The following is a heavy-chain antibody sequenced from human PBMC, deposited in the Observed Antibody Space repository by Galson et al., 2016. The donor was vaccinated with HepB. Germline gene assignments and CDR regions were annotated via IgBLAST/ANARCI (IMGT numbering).Heavy chain of an antibody. J-gene: IGHJ4*02. CDR1: GYNFTSYW. V-gene: IGHV5-51*01. CDR3: AKMEIAAFVHPRLVDY. D-gene: IGHD2-15*01. Sequence: QSGAEVKKPGESLKISCKASGYNFTSYWIGWVRQMPGKGLEWMGIIYPGDSDTRYSPSFQGQVTISADKSISSAYLQWSSLKASDTAVYYCAKMEIAAFVHPRLVDYWGQGTLVTVSS. CDR2: IYPGDSDT.